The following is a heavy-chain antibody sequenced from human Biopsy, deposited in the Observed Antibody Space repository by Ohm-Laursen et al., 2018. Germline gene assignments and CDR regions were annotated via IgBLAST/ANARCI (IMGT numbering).Heavy chain of an antibody. D-gene: IGHD3-3*01. CDR2: ISYDGSKT. Sequence: SLRLSCAASGFTFSNSGMHWVRQAPGKGLEWVAAISYDGSKTDYGDSVKGRLNISRDNSTNTLDLQMSSLRVEDTAVYFCAKDKGIFNFYYYGMDVWGQGTTVTASS. J-gene: IGHJ6*02. CDR1: GFTFSNSG. V-gene: IGHV3-30*18. CDR3: AKDKGIFNFYYYGMDV.